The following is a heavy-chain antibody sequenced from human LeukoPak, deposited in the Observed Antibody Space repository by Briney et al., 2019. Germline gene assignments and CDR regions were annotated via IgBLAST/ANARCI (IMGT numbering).Heavy chain of an antibody. D-gene: IGHD1-26*01. CDR3: AKPTWGSGSFLIGF. CDR1: GFSFSNHG. V-gene: IGHV3-33*03. CDR2: IWNDGSYE. J-gene: IGHJ4*02. Sequence: PGRALRLACVPSGFSFSNHGVQWVRQAPGRGREWVGVIWNDGSYEHYTDSVKGRFTISGDNSKNTLFLQLNSVRPEDAAVYYCAKPTWGSGSFLIGFWGPGTMVTVSS.